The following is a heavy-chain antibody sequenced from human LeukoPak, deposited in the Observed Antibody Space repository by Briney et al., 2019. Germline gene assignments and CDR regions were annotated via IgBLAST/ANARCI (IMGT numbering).Heavy chain of an antibody. CDR3: TTVAARRFEY. J-gene: IGHJ4*02. Sequence: GGSLRLSCAASGFTFINAWMTWVRQAPGKGLEWVGRMKSKTDGGTTDYAAPVKGRFTISRDDSKNTLYLQINSLKTEDTAVYYCTTVAARRFEYWGQETLVTVSS. D-gene: IGHD6-6*01. CDR2: MKSKTDGGTT. CDR1: GFTFINAW. V-gene: IGHV3-15*01.